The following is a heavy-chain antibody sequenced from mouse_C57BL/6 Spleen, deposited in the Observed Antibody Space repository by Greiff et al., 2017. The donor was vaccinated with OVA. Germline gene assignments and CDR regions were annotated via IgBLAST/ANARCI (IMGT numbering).Heavy chain of an antibody. CDR2: IYPGDGDT. CDR3: ARGGGRWLLAGGDAMDY. J-gene: IGHJ4*01. V-gene: IGHV1-80*01. D-gene: IGHD2-3*01. CDR1: GYAFSSYW. Sequence: VQLQQSGAELVKPGASVKISCKASGYAFSSYWMNWVKQRPGKGLEWIGQIYPGDGDTNYNGKFKGKATLTADKSSSTAYMQLSSLTSEDSAVYFCARGGGRWLLAGGDAMDYWGQGTSVTVSS.